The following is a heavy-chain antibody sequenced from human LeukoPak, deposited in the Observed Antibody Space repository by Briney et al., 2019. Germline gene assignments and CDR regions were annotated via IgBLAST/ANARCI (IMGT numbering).Heavy chain of an antibody. CDR2: INPDSGGT. D-gene: IGHD6-19*01. CDR1: GYTFTNNF. J-gene: IGHJ4*02. CDR3: AREGSGWYGNFDY. Sequence: GASVKVSCKASGYTFTNNFVHWLRQAPGQGLEWMGWINPDSGGTNYAQKFQGRVTMTRDTSISTAYMEVSRLRSDDTAVYYCAREGSGWYGNFDYWGQGTLVTVSS. V-gene: IGHV1-2*02.